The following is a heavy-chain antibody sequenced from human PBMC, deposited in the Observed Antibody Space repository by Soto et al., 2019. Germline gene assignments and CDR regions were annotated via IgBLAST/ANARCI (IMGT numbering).Heavy chain of an antibody. CDR2: ITSGSSSK. J-gene: IGHJ4*02. D-gene: IGHD6-19*01. V-gene: IGHV3-48*02. CDR3: ARNRVAGWTPFDY. Sequence: GGSLRLSCAASGFSFSSYSMNWVRQVPGKGLEWLSYITSGSSSKYYADSVKGRFTISRDNVEYSLYLQMNSLTDEDTAVYYCARNRVAGWTPFDYWGQGTLVTVSS. CDR1: GFSFSSYS.